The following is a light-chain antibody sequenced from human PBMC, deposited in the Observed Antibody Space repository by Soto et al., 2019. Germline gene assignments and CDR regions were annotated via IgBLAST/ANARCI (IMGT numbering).Light chain of an antibody. J-gene: IGLJ1*01. V-gene: IGLV2-14*01. CDR2: EVN. CDR3: SSFTNTITRYA. Sequence: QSALTQPASVSGSPGQSITISCTGTSSDIGGYNYVSWYQQHPGKAPKLMIYEVNNRPSGVSNRFSGSKSGNAASLTISGLQAEDEADYYCSSFTNTITRYAFGTGTKVTVL. CDR1: SSDIGGYNY.